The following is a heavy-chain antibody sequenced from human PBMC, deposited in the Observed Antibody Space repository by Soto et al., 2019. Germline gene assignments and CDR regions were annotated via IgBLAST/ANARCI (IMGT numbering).Heavy chain of an antibody. CDR1: GFTFRHYD. J-gene: IGHJ6*02. CDR3: ARTDRDFYGLDV. Sequence: EVQLVESGGGLVQPGGSLRLSCEASGFTFRHYDMHWVRQGTGKGLEWVSGISAAGDTDYADSVEGRFTISRENAQNSFFLQMNSLRVGDTAVYYCARTDRDFYGLDVWGQGTTVIVSS. CDR2: ISAAGDT. V-gene: IGHV3-13*01.